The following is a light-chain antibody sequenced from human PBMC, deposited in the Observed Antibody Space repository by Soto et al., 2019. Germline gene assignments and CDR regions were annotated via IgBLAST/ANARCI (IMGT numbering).Light chain of an antibody. J-gene: IGKJ2*01. CDR2: GAS. CDR1: QSISNS. V-gene: IGKV3-15*01. Sequence: EIVMTQSPASLSVSPGETATLSCRASQSISNSLAWYQQKPGQAPILLIYGASTRATGIPARFSGSGSGTEFTLTISSLQSEDSALSHCQQYNSWPPMTFGQGTKLEIK. CDR3: QQYNSWPPMT.